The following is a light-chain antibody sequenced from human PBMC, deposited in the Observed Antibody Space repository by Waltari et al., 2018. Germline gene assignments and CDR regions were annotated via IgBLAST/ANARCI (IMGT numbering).Light chain of an antibody. Sequence: SYELTQAPSVSVSPGQTASITCPGDNLEDNYVSWYQQKPGQSPVLVIHQDTKRPSGIPERFSGSNSGNTATLTISGTQAMDEADYYCQTWDSSAPVVFGGGTKLTVL. CDR3: QTWDSSAPVV. CDR1: NLEDNY. J-gene: IGLJ2*01. V-gene: IGLV3-1*01. CDR2: QDT.